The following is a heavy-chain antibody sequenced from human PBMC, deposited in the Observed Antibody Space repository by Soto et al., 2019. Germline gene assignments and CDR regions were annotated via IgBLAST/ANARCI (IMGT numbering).Heavy chain of an antibody. J-gene: IGHJ4*02. CDR3: ARQGRVDDYIWGSYRPTAFDY. V-gene: IGHV4-39*01. Sequence: QLQLQESGPGLVKPSETLSLTCTVSGGSISSSSYYWGWIRQPPGTGLEWIGSIYYSGSTYYNPSLKSRVTISVDTSKNQFSLKLSSVTAADTAVYYCARQGRVDDYIWGSYRPTAFDYWGQGTLVTVSS. CDR2: IYYSGST. D-gene: IGHD3-16*02. CDR1: GGSISSSSYY.